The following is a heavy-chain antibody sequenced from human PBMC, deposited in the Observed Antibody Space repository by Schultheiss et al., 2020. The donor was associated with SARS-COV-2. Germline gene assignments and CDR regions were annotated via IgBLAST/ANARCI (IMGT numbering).Heavy chain of an antibody. D-gene: IGHD6-6*01. J-gene: IGHJ3*02. CDR2: IKQDGSEK. V-gene: IGHV3-7*01. CDR1: GFTFDDYA. CDR3: ARGSIAAPPYAFDI. Sequence: GGSLRLSCAASGFTFDDYAMHWVRQAPGKGLEWVANIKQDGSEKYYVDSVKGRFTISRDNSKNTLYLQMNSLRAEDTAVYYCARGSIAAPPYAFDIWGQGTMVTVSS.